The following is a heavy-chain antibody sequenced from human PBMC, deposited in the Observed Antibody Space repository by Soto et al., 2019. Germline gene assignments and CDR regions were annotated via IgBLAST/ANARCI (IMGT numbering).Heavy chain of an antibody. CDR2: ISWNSGTK. D-gene: IGHD6-19*01. CDR3: TRGAGGWNYYYAMDV. Sequence: PGGSLRLSCAASGFTFDDYAMHWVRQAPGKGLEWVSGISWNSGTKGYADSVKGRFTISRDNAKNSLYLQMSGLRAEDTAFYYCTRGAGGWNYYYAMDVWGPGATVTVSS. CDR1: GFTFDDYA. J-gene: IGHJ6*02. V-gene: IGHV3-9*01.